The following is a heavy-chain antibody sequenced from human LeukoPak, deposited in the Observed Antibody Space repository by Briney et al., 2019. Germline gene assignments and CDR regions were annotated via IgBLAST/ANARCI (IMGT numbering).Heavy chain of an antibody. D-gene: IGHD1-20*01. Sequence: GGSLRLSCAASGFTVSGNYMNWVRQAPGEGLEWVSTISSTSDNYKYYGDSVRGRFTISRDNAKNSLYLQMNSLRVEDTAVYFCARGTNWSPLDFDFWGQGTQVTVSS. V-gene: IGHV3-21*06. CDR1: GFTVSGNY. CDR2: ISSTSDNYK. J-gene: IGHJ4*02. CDR3: ARGTNWSPLDFDF.